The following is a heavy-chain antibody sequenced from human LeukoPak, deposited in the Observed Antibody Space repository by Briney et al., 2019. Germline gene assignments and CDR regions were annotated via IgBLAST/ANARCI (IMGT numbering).Heavy chain of an antibody. D-gene: IGHD3-10*01. CDR2: IYYSGST. J-gene: IGHJ4*02. CDR1: GGSISSYS. Sequence: SETLSLTCTVSGGSISSYSWSWIRQPPGKGLEWIGYIYYSGSTYYNPSLKSRVTISVDTSKNQFSLKLSSVTAADTAVYYCARGNPLFYYGSGSPDYWGQGTLVTVSS. V-gene: IGHV4-59*12. CDR3: ARGNPLFYYGSGSPDY.